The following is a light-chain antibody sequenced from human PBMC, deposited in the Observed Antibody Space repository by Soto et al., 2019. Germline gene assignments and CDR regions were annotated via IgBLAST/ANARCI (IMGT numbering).Light chain of an antibody. CDR1: NSNIGAGYD. CDR3: QSYDSSNVL. Sequence: QAVVTQPPSVSGAPGQRVTVSCTGSNSNIGAGYDVHWYQLLPGTAPKFLLSGINNRPSGVPYRFSATRSGASASLVITGLQAEDEDYYYCQSYDSSNVLFGGGTKLTVL. CDR2: GIN. J-gene: IGLJ2*01. V-gene: IGLV1-40*03.